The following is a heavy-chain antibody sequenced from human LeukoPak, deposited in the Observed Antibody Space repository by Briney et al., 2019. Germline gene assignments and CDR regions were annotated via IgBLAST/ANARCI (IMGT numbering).Heavy chain of an antibody. Sequence: ASVKVSCKASGYTFTSYDINWVRQAPGQGLEWMGWMNPNSGNTGYAQKFQGRVTMTRNTSISTAYMELSSLRSEDTAVYYCARRILRWKTSPFDYWGQGTLVTVSS. J-gene: IGHJ4*02. CDR3: ARRILRWKTSPFDY. V-gene: IGHV1-8*01. CDR1: GYTFTSYD. D-gene: IGHD4-23*01. CDR2: MNPNSGNT.